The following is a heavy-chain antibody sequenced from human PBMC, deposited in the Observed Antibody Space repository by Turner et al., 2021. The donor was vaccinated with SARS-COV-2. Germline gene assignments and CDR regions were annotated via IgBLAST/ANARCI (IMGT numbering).Heavy chain of an antibody. CDR3: ARSGTGRYFDWLLLIDY. D-gene: IGHD3-9*01. J-gene: IGHJ4*02. CDR1: GDSISGYY. V-gene: IGHV4-4*07. CDR2: MYTSGST. Sequence: QVQLQESCPGLVKPSQTLSLTCPVSGDSISGYYWSWIRQPAGKGLEWIGRMYTSGSTNYNPSLKSRVTMSLDSSKNQFYLKLNSVTAADTAMYYCARSGTGRYFDWLLLIDYWGQGTLVTVSS.